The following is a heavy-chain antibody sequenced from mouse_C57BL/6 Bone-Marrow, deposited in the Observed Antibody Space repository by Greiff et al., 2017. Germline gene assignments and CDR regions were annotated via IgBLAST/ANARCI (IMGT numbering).Heavy chain of an antibody. D-gene: IGHD3-3*01. CDR1: GYTFTDYY. CDR3: ARGDWYYFDY. CDR2: INPYNGGT. J-gene: IGHJ2*01. Sequence: EVQVVESGPVLVKPGASVKMSCKASGYTFTDYYMNWVKQSHGKSLEWIGVINPYNGGTSYNQKFKGKATLTVDKSSSTAYMELNSLTSEDSAVYYCARGDWYYFDYWGQGTTLTGSS. V-gene: IGHV1-19*01.